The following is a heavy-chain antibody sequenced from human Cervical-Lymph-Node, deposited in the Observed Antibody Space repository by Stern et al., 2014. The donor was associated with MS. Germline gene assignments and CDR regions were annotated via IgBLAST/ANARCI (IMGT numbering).Heavy chain of an antibody. J-gene: IGHJ5*01. Sequence: QVQLQESGPGLVKPSQTLSLTCTVSGGSISTGGYFWSWIRQHPGKGLEWIGFIYHSASTYYNPSLKSRVTISVDTSKNQFSLNLSFGTAADTAVYYCARKGAIVPAAIENWFDSWGQGTLVTVSS. CDR3: ARKGAIVPAAIENWFDS. CDR2: IYHSAST. CDR1: GGSISTGGYF. D-gene: IGHD2-2*01. V-gene: IGHV4-31*03.